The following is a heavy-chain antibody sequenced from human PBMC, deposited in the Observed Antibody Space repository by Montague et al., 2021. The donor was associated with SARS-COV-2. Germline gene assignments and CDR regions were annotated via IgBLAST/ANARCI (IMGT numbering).Heavy chain of an antibody. CDR2: TYYRSKWYN. CDR1: GDSVSSNSAA. V-gene: IGHV6-1*01. CDR3: ARELQWLGAVYYYYGMDV. D-gene: IGHD6-19*01. Sequence: CPISGDSVSSNSAAWNWIRQSPSRGLEWLGRTYYRSKWYNDYALSVKSRITINPDTSKNQFSLQLSSVTPEDAAVYYCARELQWLGAVYYYYGMDVWGQGTTVTVSS. J-gene: IGHJ6*02.